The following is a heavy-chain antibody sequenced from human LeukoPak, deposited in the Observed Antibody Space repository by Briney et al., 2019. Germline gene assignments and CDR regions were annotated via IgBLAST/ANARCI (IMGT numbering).Heavy chain of an antibody. CDR1: GFIFSTYS. CDR2: INRSSNAM. CDR3: ARDKDWAFDY. Sequence: GGSLRLSCAGSGFIFSTYSMNWFRQAPGKGLEWISYINRSSNAMYYADSMKGRFTISRDDARNSLYLQMNSLRAEDTAVYFCARDKDWAFDYWGQGTLVTVSS. D-gene: IGHD3/OR15-3a*01. J-gene: IGHJ4*02. V-gene: IGHV3-48*01.